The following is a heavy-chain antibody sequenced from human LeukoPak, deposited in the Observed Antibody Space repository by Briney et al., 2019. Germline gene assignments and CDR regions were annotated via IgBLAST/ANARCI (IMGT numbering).Heavy chain of an antibody. Sequence: SETLSLTCAGYGGSFSGYYWSWIRQPPGKGLEWIGEINHSGSTNYNPSLKSRVTISVDTSKNQFSLKLSSVTAADTAVYYCARGSYDFWSGYDNWFDPWGQGTLVTVSS. V-gene: IGHV4-34*01. CDR2: INHSGST. J-gene: IGHJ5*02. CDR3: ARGSYDFWSGYDNWFDP. D-gene: IGHD3-3*01. CDR1: GGSFSGYY.